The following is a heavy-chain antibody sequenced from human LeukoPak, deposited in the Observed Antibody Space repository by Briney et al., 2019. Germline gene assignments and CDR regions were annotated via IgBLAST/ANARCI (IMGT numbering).Heavy chain of an antibody. Sequence: SETLSLTCTVSGASISSNDYYWGWIRQPPGKGLEWIGSIYHSGSTKYNPSLKSRVTISVDTSKNQFSLKLSSVTAADTAVYYCARGSRGRRAFDIWGQGTMVTVSS. CDR1: GASISSNDYY. CDR3: ARGSRGRRAFDI. CDR2: IYHSGST. V-gene: IGHV4-39*01. J-gene: IGHJ3*02. D-gene: IGHD3-10*01.